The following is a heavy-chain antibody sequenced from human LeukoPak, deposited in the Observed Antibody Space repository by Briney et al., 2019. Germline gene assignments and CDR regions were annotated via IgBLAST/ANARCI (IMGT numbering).Heavy chain of an antibody. V-gene: IGHV3-64*01. J-gene: IGHJ4*02. CDR2: ISRNGGTT. Sequence: GGSLRLSCAASGFTFSSYAMHWVRQAPGKGLEYVSTISRNGGTTYYANSVKGRFTISRDNSKNTLYLQMGSLRPEDTAVYYCAKDRRSIVGATRDFDYWGQGTLVTVSS. CDR3: AKDRRSIVGATRDFDY. CDR1: GFTFSSYA. D-gene: IGHD1-26*01.